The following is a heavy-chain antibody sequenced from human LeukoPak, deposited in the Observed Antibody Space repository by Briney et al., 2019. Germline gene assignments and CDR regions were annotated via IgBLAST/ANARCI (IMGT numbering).Heavy chain of an antibody. CDR2: ITSSSTYI. Sequence: PGVSLRLSCAASGFSFSSHSMNWVRQAPGEGLEWVSIITSSSTYIDYADSVRGRFTISRDDAKNSLFLQMNSLRAEDTALYYCARGSGSSAWLIDYWGQGALVTVSS. J-gene: IGHJ4*02. D-gene: IGHD1-26*01. CDR3: ARGSGSSAWLIDY. V-gene: IGHV3-21*01. CDR1: GFSFSSHS.